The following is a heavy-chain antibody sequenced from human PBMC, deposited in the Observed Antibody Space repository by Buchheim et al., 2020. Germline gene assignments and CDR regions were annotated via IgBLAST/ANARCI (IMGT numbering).Heavy chain of an antibody. CDR2: INPNSGGT. Sequence: QVQLVQSGAEVKKPGASVKVSCKASGYTFTGYYMHWVRQAPGQGLEWMGRINPNSGGTNYAQKFQGRVTMTRDTSISTAYMELSRLRSDDTAVYYCARDRSGYYDSSGPTAENYDMDVWGQGTT. D-gene: IGHD3-22*01. CDR1: GYTFTGYY. J-gene: IGHJ6*02. CDR3: ARDRSGYYDSSGPTAENYDMDV. V-gene: IGHV1-2*06.